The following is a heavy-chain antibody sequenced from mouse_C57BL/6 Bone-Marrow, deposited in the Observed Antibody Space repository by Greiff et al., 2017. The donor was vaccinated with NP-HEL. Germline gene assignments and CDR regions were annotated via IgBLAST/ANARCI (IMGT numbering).Heavy chain of an antibody. V-gene: IGHV5-17*01. CDR1: GFTFSDYG. Sequence: EVQLQQSGGGLVKPGGSLKLSCAASGFTFSDYGMHWVRQAPEKGLEWVAYLSRGSSTIYYADTVKGRFTISRDNAKTTRFLQMTSLRSEDTAMYYCARFDYYAMDYWGQGTSVTVSS. CDR2: LSRGSSTI. J-gene: IGHJ4*01. CDR3: ARFDYYAMDY.